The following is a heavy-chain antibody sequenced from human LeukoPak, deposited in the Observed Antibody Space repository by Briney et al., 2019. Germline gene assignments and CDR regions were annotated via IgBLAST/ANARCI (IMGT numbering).Heavy chain of an antibody. Sequence: PGGSLRLSCATSGFTFTNHWMSWVRQAPGKGLEWVANINQDGSERNYADSVKGRFTISRDNSKNSLYLQMNSLRAEDTAVYYCARAVGSFDWLPLFDYWGQGTLVTVSS. CDR2: INQDGSER. CDR3: ARAVGSFDWLPLFDY. J-gene: IGHJ4*02. V-gene: IGHV3-7*03. CDR1: GFTFTNHW. D-gene: IGHD3-9*01.